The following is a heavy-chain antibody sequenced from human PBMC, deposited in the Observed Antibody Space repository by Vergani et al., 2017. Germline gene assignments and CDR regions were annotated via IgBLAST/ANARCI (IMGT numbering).Heavy chain of an antibody. D-gene: IGHD2-2*01. Sequence: QVQLVESGGGVVQPGRSLRLSCAASGFTFSSYAMHWVRQAPGKGLEWVAVISYDGSNKYYADSVKGRFTISRDNSKNTLYLQMNSLKTEDTAVYYCTTDRYCSSTSCYDRPFDYWGQGTLVTVSS. CDR1: GFTFSSYA. CDR2: ISYDGSNK. CDR3: TTDRYCSSTSCYDRPFDY. V-gene: IGHV3-30-3*01. J-gene: IGHJ4*02.